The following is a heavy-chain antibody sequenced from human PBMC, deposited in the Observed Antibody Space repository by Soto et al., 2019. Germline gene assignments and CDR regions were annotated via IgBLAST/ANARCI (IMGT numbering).Heavy chain of an antibody. CDR1: DGHINNYF. CDR2: VYYSATT. Sequence: QVQLQESGPGLVKPSETLSLTCTVSDGHINNYFWSWIRQSPGKGLEWIGYVYYSATTNHKPSLNYNPSLKSRVTISLDTSTNQYSLRLTSVTTADTAVYYCATGRVYYGSEWWGQGTLVTVSS. V-gene: IGHV4-59*03. J-gene: IGHJ4*02. D-gene: IGHD3-10*01. CDR3: ATGRVYYGSEW.